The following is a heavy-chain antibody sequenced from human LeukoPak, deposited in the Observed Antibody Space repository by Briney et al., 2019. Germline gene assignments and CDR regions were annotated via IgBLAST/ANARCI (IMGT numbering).Heavy chain of an antibody. CDR3: VKERSSGWYDFDY. V-gene: IGHV3-64D*06. J-gene: IGHJ4*02. D-gene: IGHD6-19*01. CDR2: ISSNGGST. CDR1: GFTFSSYA. Sequence: GGSLRLSCSASGFTFSSYAMHWVRQAPGKRLEYVSGISSNGGSTYYADSVKGRSTISRYNSKNTLYLQMSSLRAEDTAVYYCVKERSSGWYDFDYWGQGTLVTVSS.